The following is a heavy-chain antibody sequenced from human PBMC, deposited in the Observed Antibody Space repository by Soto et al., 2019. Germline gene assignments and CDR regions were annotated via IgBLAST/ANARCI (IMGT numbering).Heavy chain of an antibody. CDR2: INHSGST. D-gene: IGHD3-10*01. V-gene: IGHV4-34*01. CDR1: GGSFSGYY. CDR3: ARGSIVGYYGSGSWALHDY. Sequence: SETLSLTCAVYGGSFSGYYWSWIRQPPGKGLEWIGEINHSGSTNYNPSLKSRVTISVDTSKNQFSLKLSRLRSDDTAVYYCARGSIVGYYGSGSWALHDYWGQGTLVTVSS. J-gene: IGHJ4*02.